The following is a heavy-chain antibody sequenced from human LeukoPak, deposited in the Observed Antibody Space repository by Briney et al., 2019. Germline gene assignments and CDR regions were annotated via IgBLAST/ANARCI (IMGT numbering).Heavy chain of an antibody. D-gene: IGHD3-10*01. Sequence: ASVKVSCKASGYTFTSYYIHWVRQAPGQGLEWMGWISTYYGNTNYAQKLQDRVTMTTDTSTSTAYMELTSLRSDDTAVYYCARVYSTNYYGSGDRPFLFDYWGQGTVVTVSS. CDR3: ARVYSTNYYGSGDRPFLFDY. CDR2: ISTYYGNT. V-gene: IGHV1-18*04. CDR1: GYTFTSYY. J-gene: IGHJ4*02.